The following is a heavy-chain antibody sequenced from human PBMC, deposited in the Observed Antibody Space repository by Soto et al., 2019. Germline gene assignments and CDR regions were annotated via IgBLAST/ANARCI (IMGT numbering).Heavy chain of an antibody. CDR1: GYTFTTYY. J-gene: IGHJ6*02. Sequence: QVQLVQSGAEVKKPGASVKVSCRASGYTFTTYYMHWVRQSPGQGLEWMGIMNPSGGSTTYAQMLQGRVTMTRDTSTSTVYMELSSLRSEDTALYYCAGGGGASGGGNYYYYGMDVWGQGTTVTVSS. D-gene: IGHD3-16*01. CDR3: AGGGGASGGGNYYYYGMDV. CDR2: MNPSGGST. V-gene: IGHV1-46*04.